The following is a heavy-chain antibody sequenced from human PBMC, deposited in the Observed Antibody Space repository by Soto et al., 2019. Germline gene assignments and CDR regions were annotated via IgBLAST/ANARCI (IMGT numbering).Heavy chain of an antibody. D-gene: IGHD2-2*01. J-gene: IGHJ4*02. V-gene: IGHV3-23*01. Sequence: GESLKISCAASGFTFSSYATTWVRQAPGKGLEWVSVISGSGGNTYYADSVKGRFTISRDNSKNTLYLQMNSLRAEDTAVYYCAKPTLYCSSTSCYDYWGQGTLVTVS. CDR1: GFTFSSYA. CDR2: ISGSGGNT. CDR3: AKPTLYCSSTSCYDY.